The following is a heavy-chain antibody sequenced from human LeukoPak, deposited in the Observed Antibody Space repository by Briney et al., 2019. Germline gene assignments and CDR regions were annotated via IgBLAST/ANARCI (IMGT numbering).Heavy chain of an antibody. CDR1: GCTFTSYD. CDR3: ARGLRAMVRGVNYNWFDP. J-gene: IGHJ5*02. V-gene: IGHV1-8*01. CDR2: MNPNSGNT. D-gene: IGHD3-10*01. Sequence: GASVKVSCKASGCTFTSYDINWVRQATGQGLEWMGWMNPNSGNTGYAQKFRGRVTMTRNTSISTAYMELSSLRSEDTAVYYCARGLRAMVRGVNYNWFDPWGQGTLVTVSS.